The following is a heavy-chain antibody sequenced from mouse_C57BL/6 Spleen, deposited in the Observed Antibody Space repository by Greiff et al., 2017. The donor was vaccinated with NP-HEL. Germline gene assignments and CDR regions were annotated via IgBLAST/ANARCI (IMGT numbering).Heavy chain of an antibody. CDR2: INPNNGGT. J-gene: IGHJ2*01. CDR1: GYTFTDYY. CDR3: ARGATVVVDY. V-gene: IGHV1-26*01. Sequence: VQLQQSGPELVKPGASVKISCKASGYTFTDYYMNWVKQSHGKSLEWIGDINPNNGGTSYNQKFKGKATLTVDKSSSTAYMELRSLTSEDAAVYYCARGATVVVDYWGKGTTLTVSS. D-gene: IGHD1-1*01.